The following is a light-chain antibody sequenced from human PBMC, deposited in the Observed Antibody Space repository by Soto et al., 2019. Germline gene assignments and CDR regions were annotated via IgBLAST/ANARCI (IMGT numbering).Light chain of an antibody. Sequence: EIVMSQSPATLSVSPGERATLSCRASQSVSSNLAWYQQKPGQAPRLLIYGAATRATGIPARFSGSGSGTEFTLSISSLQSDDIAVYYCQQYHNWPAFGQGTKVDIK. CDR1: QSVSSN. V-gene: IGKV3-15*01. CDR2: GAA. J-gene: IGKJ1*01. CDR3: QQYHNWPA.